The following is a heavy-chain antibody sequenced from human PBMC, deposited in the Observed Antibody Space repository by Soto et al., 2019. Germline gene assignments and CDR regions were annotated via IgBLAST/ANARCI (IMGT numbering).Heavy chain of an antibody. J-gene: IGHJ6*02. V-gene: IGHV3-48*01. CDR2: ISSSSSTI. CDR3: ARGGYCSSTSCYDGYYYGIDV. CDR1: GFTFSSYS. Sequence: EVQLVESGGGLVQPGGSLRLSCAASGFTFSSYSMNWVRQAPGKGLEWVSYISSSSSTIYYADSVKGRFTISRDNAKNSLYPQMNSLRAEDTAVYYCARGGYCSSTSCYDGYYYGIDVWGQGTTVTVSS. D-gene: IGHD2-2*01.